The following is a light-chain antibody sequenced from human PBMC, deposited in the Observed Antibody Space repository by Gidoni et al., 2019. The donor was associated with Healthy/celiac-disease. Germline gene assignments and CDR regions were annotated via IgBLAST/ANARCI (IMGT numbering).Light chain of an antibody. Sequence: AIHLTQSPSSLSASVGDTVTITCRASQVITNTLAWYQQKPGKAPDLLIFDVSTLQSGVPTRFSGSVSGTDFTLTVTGMQPEEFATYYCQHYNDYSPTFGGGTEVEIK. CDR2: DVS. J-gene: IGKJ4*01. V-gene: IGKV1D-13*01. CDR3: QHYNDYSPT. CDR1: QVITNT.